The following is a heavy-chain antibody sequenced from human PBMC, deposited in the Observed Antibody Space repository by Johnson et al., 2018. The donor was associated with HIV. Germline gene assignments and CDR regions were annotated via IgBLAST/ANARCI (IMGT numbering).Heavy chain of an antibody. CDR3: ATRLQLVPGAFDI. V-gene: IGHV3-66*03. CDR2: ISSSGSTI. D-gene: IGHD6-13*01. Sequence: VQLVESGGGLIQPGGSLRLSCAASGFTVSSNYMSWVRQAPGKGLEWVSYISSSGSTIYSADSVKGRFTISRDNSKNTLYLQMNSLRAEDTAVYYCATRLQLVPGAFDIWGQGTMVTVSS. CDR1: GFTVSSNY. J-gene: IGHJ3*02.